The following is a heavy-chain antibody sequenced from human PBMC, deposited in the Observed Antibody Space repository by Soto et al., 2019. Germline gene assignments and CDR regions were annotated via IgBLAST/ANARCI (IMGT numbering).Heavy chain of an antibody. D-gene: IGHD3-22*01. CDR3: ARKLAGCYYLGHDY. CDR2: NSTYNGNT. V-gene: IGHV1-18*01. Sequence: QVQLVQSGAEVKKPGASVKVSCKASGYSFTTYPINWVRQAPGQGLEWMGWNSTYNGNTDYPQKLQGRVTMPTDTXXSTAYMELRNLRSDDTAVYYCARKLAGCYYLGHDYWGQGTLVTVPS. J-gene: IGHJ4*02. CDR1: GYSFTTYP.